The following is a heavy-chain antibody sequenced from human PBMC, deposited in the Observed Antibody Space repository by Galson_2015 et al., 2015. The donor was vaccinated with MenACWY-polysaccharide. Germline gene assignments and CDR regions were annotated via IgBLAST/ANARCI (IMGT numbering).Heavy chain of an antibody. V-gene: IGHV3-48*03. Sequence: SLRLSCAASGFTFSSYDMNWVRQAPGKGLEWVSYISSSGSTIYYADSVKGRFTISRDNAKNSLYLQMNSLRAEDTAVYYCATYYYDSSGYYQFDYWGQGTLVTVSS. J-gene: IGHJ4*02. CDR1: GFTFSSYD. CDR3: ATYYYDSSGYYQFDY. CDR2: ISSSGSTI. D-gene: IGHD3-22*01.